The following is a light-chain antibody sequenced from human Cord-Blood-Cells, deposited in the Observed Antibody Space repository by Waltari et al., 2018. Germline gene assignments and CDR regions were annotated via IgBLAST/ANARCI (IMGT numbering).Light chain of an antibody. CDR2: SNN. V-gene: IGLV1-44*01. J-gene: IGLJ3*02. Sequence: QSVLTQPPSASGTPGQRVTISCSGSSSNIGRNTVNWYQQLPGTAPKLLSYSNNQRPSGGPDRISGSKSGTAASLAISGLQSEDETDYYCAAWDDSLNGWVFGGGTKLTVL. CDR3: AAWDDSLNGWV. CDR1: SSNIGRNT.